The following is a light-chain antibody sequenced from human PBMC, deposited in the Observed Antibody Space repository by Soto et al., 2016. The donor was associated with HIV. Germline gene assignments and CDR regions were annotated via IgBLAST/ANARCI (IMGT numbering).Light chain of an antibody. CDR3: HQYYSVPT. J-gene: IGKJ1*01. CDR2: TAS. V-gene: IGKV1-NL1*01. Sequence: DIQMTQSPSSLFASVGDRVTVTCRASQDISNSLAWYQQKPGKAPKILLYTASLLASGVPSRFSGSGSGTDYSLTISSLQPEDFATYYCHQYYSVPTFGPGTQVEIK. CDR1: QDISNS.